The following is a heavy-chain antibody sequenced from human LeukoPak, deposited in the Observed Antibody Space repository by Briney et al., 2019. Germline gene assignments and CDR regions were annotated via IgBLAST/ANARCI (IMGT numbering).Heavy chain of an antibody. CDR1: GFTVSSIH. Sequence: GGSLRLSCAASGFTVSSIHMVWVRQAPGKGLEWVSVTYTGGNSYYADSVKGRFIISRDISKNTLYLQMNSLRTEDTAVYYCARGGVVPAASFDYWGQGTLVTVSS. CDR3: ARGGVVPAASFDY. CDR2: TYTGGNS. D-gene: IGHD2-2*01. J-gene: IGHJ4*02. V-gene: IGHV3-53*01.